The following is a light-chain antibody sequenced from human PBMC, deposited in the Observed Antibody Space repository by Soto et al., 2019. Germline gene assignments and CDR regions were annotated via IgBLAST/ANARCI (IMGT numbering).Light chain of an antibody. CDR2: GAS. CDR1: QAISSN. Sequence: EIVMTQSPATLSVSRGERATLSCRANQAISSNLAWYQQKPGQAPRLLLYGASTRATGIPDRFSGSGSGTEFTLTISSLQSEDFAVYYCQHYNNWLGTFGGGTKVEIK. CDR3: QHYNNWLGT. J-gene: IGKJ4*01. V-gene: IGKV3-15*01.